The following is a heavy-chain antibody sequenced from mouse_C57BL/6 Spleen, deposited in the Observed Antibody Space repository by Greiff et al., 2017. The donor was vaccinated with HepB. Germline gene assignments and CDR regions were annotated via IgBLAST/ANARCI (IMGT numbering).Heavy chain of an antibody. D-gene: IGHD2-4*01. CDR3: ARYDYDGGFAY. V-gene: IGHV7-3*01. CDR2: IRNKANGYTT. Sequence: EVQLVESGGGLVQPGGSLSLSCAASGFTFTDYYMRWVRQPPGKALEWLGFIRNKANGYTTEDSARVKGRFTISRDNPQSSLYLQMNALRAEDSASYYSARYDYDGGFAYWGQGTLVTVSA. J-gene: IGHJ3*01. CDR1: GFTFTDYY.